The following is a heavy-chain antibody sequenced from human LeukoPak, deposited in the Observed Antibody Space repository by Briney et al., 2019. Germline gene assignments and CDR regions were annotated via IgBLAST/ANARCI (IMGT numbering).Heavy chain of an antibody. Sequence: GGSLRLSCAASGFTFSSYGMHWVRQAPGKGLEWVAVISYDGRNRYYADSVQGRFTISRDNSKKTLYLQMNSLRAEDTAIYYCAKDLNRGYTYVLPFFDYWGQGTLVTVSS. D-gene: IGHD5-18*01. J-gene: IGHJ4*02. V-gene: IGHV3-30*18. CDR3: AKDLNRGYTYVLPFFDY. CDR1: GFTFSSYG. CDR2: ISYDGRNR.